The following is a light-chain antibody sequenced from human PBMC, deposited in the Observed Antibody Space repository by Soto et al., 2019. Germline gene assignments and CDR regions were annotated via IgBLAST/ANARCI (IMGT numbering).Light chain of an antibody. V-gene: IGKV4-1*01. Sequence: EIAMTQSPDSLAVSLGERATINCKSSQSVLYSSNSKNYLAWYQQKAGQAPKLLIYWASTREAGVPDRFSGSGSGTDFTLTISSLQAEDVAVYYCQQYYTTLWTFGQGTKVDIK. CDR2: WAS. J-gene: IGKJ1*01. CDR1: QSVLYSSNSKNY. CDR3: QQYYTTLWT.